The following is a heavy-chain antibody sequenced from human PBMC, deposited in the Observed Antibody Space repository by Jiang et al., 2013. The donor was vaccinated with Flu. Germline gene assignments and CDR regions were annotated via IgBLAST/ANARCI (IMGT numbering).Heavy chain of an antibody. V-gene: IGHV2-70*04. CDR1: GFSLSTSGMR. CDR2: IDWDDDK. Sequence: KPTQTLTLTCTFSGFSLSTSGMRVSWIRQPPGKALEWLARIDWDDDKFYSTSLKTRLTISKDTSKNQVVLTMTNMDPVDTATYYCARSIYYYYGMDVWGQGTTVTVSS. CDR3: ARSIYYYYGMDV. J-gene: IGHJ6*02. D-gene: IGHD2/OR15-2a*01.